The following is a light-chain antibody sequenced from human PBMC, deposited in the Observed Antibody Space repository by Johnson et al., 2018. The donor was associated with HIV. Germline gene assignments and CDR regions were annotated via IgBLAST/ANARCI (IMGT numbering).Light chain of an antibody. CDR3: GTWDSSLSDPTYV. CDR1: SSNIGNNY. CDR2: DNN. Sequence: QAVLTQPPSVSAAPGQKVTISCSGSSSNIGNNYVSWYQQLPGTAPKLLIYDNNKRPSGIPDRFSGSKSGTSATLGITGLQTGDEADYYCGTWDSSLSDPTYVCGTGTKVTVL. J-gene: IGLJ1*01. V-gene: IGLV1-51*01.